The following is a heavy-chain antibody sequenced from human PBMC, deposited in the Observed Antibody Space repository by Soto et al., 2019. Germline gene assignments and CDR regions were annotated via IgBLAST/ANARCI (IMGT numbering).Heavy chain of an antibody. D-gene: IGHD1-26*01. CDR3: ARDRVGATWYAFDI. J-gene: IGHJ3*02. CDR1: GFTFSSYG. Sequence: GGSLRLSCAAYGFTFSSYGMHWVRQAPGKGLEWVAVIWYDGSNKYYADSVKGRFTISRDNSKNTLYLQMNSLRAEDTAVYYCARDRVGATWYAFDIWGQGTMVTVSS. CDR2: IWYDGSNK. V-gene: IGHV3-33*01.